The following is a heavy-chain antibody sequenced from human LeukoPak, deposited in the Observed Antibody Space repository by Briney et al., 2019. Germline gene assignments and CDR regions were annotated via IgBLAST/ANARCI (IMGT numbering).Heavy chain of an antibody. Sequence: GASVKVSCKASGYTFTSYDINWVRQATGQGLEWMGWMNPNSGNTGYAQKFQGRVTITRNTSISTAYMELSSLRSEDTAVYYCARRRRVYSSGWYPGWFDPWGQGTPVTVSS. V-gene: IGHV1-8*03. CDR3: ARRRRVYSSGWYPGWFDP. D-gene: IGHD6-19*01. J-gene: IGHJ5*02. CDR1: GYTFTSYD. CDR2: MNPNSGNT.